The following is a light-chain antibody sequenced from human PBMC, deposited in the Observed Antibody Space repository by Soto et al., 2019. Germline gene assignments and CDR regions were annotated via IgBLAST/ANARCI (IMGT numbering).Light chain of an antibody. CDR3: QQYNNWPPIT. V-gene: IGKV3-15*01. CDR2: GAF. CDR1: QNINTN. J-gene: IGKJ5*01. Sequence: DIVMTQSPATLSVSPGERATLSCRASQNINTNLAWYQQKPGQAPRLLVYGAFTRAPGIPARSSGSGSGTEFALTITSLQSEDFAVYYCQQYNNWPPITFGQGTRLEIK.